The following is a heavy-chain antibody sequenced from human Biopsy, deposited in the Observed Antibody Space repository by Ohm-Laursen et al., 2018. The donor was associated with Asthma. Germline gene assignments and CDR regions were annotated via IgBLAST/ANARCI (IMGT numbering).Heavy chain of an antibody. D-gene: IGHD2-15*01. CDR2: IHYSGST. CDR1: GVSIRSYY. Sequence: GTLSLTCTVSGVSIRSYYWTWIRQPPGKGLEWIGNIHYSGSTYSSPPLKSRVTISVDTSKKQISLRLSSVIAADTAVYYCAGFCSGGNCPDHWGQGTLVTVSS. V-gene: IGHV4-59*01. J-gene: IGHJ4*02. CDR3: AGFCSGGNCPDH.